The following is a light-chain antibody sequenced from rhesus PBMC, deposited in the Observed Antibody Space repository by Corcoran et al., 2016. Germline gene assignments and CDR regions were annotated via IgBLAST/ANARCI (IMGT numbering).Light chain of an antibody. V-gene: IGKV1-22*01. CDR2: KAS. J-gene: IGKJ4*01. CDR1: QGISW. CDR3: QQYSSRPLT. Sequence: DIQMTQSQSSLSASVGDTVTITCRASQGISWLAWYQQKPGKAPKLLLYKASNLQSGVPSRFSGSGSGTEFTLTISSLQSEDFATYYCQQYSSRPLTFGGGTKVELK.